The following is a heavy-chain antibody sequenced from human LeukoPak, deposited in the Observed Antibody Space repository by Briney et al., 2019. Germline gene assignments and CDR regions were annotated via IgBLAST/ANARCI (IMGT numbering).Heavy chain of an antibody. CDR2: INPNSGGT. CDR1: GYTFTSYA. V-gene: IGHV1-2*02. Sequence: ASVKVSCKASGYTFTSYAMNWVRQAPGQGLEWMGWINPNSGGTNYAQKFQGRVTMTRDTSISTAYMELSRLRSDDTAVYYCARVYNYVWGSYRYPPYYFDYWGQGTLVTASS. CDR3: ARVYNYVWGSYRYPPYYFDY. J-gene: IGHJ4*02. D-gene: IGHD3-16*02.